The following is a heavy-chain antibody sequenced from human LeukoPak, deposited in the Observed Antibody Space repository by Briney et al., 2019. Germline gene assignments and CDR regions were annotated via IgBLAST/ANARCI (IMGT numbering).Heavy chain of an antibody. J-gene: IGHJ3*02. V-gene: IGHV1-2*02. CDR1: GYTFTGYY. Sequence: ASVTVSCKAHGYTFTGYYIHWVRQAPGQGLEWMGWINPNSGGTKYAQNFQGRVTMTRDTSISTAYMELSRLRSDDTAVYYCASHLLSLQQLVMGDAFDIWGQGTILTIYS. CDR2: INPNSGGT. CDR3: ASHLLSLQQLVMGDAFDI. D-gene: IGHD6-13*01.